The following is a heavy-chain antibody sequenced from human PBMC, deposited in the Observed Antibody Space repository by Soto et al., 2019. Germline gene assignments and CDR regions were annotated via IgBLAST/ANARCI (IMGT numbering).Heavy chain of an antibody. CDR3: TTAERIAVAGTLSY. CDR2: IKSKTDGGTT. CDR1: GFTFSNAW. J-gene: IGHJ4*02. Sequence: EVQLAESGGGLVKPGGSLRLSCAASGFTFSNAWMNWVRQAPGKGLEWVGRIKSKTDGGTTDYAAPVKGRFTISRDDSKNTLYLQMNSLKTEDTAVYYCTTAERIAVAGTLSYWGQGTLVTVSS. D-gene: IGHD6-19*01. V-gene: IGHV3-15*07.